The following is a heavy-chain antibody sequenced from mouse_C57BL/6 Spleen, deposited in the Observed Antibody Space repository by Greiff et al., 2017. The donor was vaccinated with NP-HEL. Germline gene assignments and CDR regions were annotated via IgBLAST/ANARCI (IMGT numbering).Heavy chain of an antibody. CDR1: GYTFTSYW. CDR3: ARWVTGYFDY. V-gene: IGHV1-61*01. D-gene: IGHD4-1*01. J-gene: IGHJ2*01. Sequence: QVQLQQPGAELVRPGSSVKLSCKASGYTFTSYWMDWVKQRPGQGLEWIGNIYPSDSETHYNQKFKDKATLTVDKSSSTAYLQLSSLTSEDSAVYYCARWVTGYFDYWGQGTTLTVSS. CDR2: IYPSDSET.